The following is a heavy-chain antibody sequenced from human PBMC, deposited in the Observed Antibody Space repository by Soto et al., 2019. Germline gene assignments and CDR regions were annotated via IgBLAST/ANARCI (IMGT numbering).Heavy chain of an antibody. CDR3: AKYLRASYTAMAPFDY. Sequence: GGSLRLSCAASGFTFSSYAMSWVRQAPGKGLEWVSAISGSGGSTYYADSVKGRFTISTDNSKNTLYLQINSLRAEDPAVYSCAKYLRASYTAMAPFDYWGQGTLVTVSS. CDR2: ISGSGGST. V-gene: IGHV3-23*01. J-gene: IGHJ4*02. D-gene: IGHD5-18*01. CDR1: GFTFSSYA.